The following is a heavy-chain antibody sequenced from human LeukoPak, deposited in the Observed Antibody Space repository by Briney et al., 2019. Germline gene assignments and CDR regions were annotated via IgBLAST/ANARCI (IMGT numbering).Heavy chain of an antibody. CDR3: ARGRYFDWLLYPRTEPNDY. Sequence: PGRSLRLSCAASGFTFSSYGMHWVRQASGKGLEWVAVIWYDGSNKYYADSVKGRFTISRDNAKNSLYLQMNSLRAEDTAVYYCARGRYFDWLLYPRTEPNDYWGQGTLVTVSS. D-gene: IGHD3-9*01. CDR1: GFTFSSYG. CDR2: IWYDGSNK. J-gene: IGHJ4*02. V-gene: IGHV3-33*01.